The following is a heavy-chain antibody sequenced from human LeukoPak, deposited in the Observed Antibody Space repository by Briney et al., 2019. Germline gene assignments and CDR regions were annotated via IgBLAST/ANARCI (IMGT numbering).Heavy chain of an antibody. CDR3: AKVRVAAAGIFDY. CDR1: GLTFSSYA. V-gene: IGHV3-23*01. Sequence: GGSLRLSCAASGLTFSSYAMSWVRQAPGKGLEWVSGISGSGGSTYYADSVKGRFTISRDSSKNTLYVQMNSLRAEDTAVYYCAKVRVAAAGIFDYWGQGTLVTVSS. D-gene: IGHD6-13*01. J-gene: IGHJ4*02. CDR2: ISGSGGST.